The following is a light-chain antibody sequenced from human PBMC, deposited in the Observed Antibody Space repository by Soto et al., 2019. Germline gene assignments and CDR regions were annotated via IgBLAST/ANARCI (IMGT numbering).Light chain of an antibody. CDR3: QQYETSPRT. CDR1: QSVSSNF. V-gene: IGKV3-20*01. Sequence: EIVLTQSPGTLSLSPGERTTLSCRASQSVSSNFLDWYQQKPGQAPRLLIYGASSRATGIPDRFSGSGSGTDFTLTIXXXXXXXXAVYYCQQYETSPRTFGQGTKVEI. CDR2: GAS. J-gene: IGKJ1*01.